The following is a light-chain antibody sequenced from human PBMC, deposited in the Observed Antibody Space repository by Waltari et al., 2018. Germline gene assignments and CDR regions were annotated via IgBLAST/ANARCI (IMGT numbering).Light chain of an antibody. Sequence: SYELTQPPSVSVSPGQTARIPCSGDAFPKKNVYWYQRKSGQAPVLVIYEDTERPSGIPERFSGSSSGTMATLTISGAQVEDEADYYCYSGDDSGNQEVFGGGTKLTVL. CDR1: AFPKKN. J-gene: IGLJ2*01. V-gene: IGLV3-10*01. CDR3: YSGDDSGNQEV. CDR2: EDT.